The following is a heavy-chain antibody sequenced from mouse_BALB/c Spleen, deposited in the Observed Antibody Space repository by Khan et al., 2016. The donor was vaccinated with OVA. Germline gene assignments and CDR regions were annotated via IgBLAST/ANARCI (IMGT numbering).Heavy chain of an antibody. CDR2: IDPANGNT. D-gene: IGHD1-2*01. CDR1: GFNIKDTY. V-gene: IGHV14-3*02. J-gene: IGHJ4*01. Sequence: VQLQQSGAELVKPGASVKLSCIVSGFNIKDTYMHWVKQRPEQGLDWIGRIDPANGNTKYDQKFQGKATLTEETSSNTAYLQLSSLTSEDTAVYYCSYSFLRYSCDYWGQGTSVTVSS. CDR3: SYSFLRYSCDY.